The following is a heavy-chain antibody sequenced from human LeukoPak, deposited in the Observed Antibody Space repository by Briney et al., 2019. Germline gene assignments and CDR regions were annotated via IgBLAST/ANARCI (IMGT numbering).Heavy chain of an antibody. Sequence: SQPLSLTCTVSGGSINSSGYYWSWLRQHPGKGLEWIGYIYYSGTTYYNPSLKSRVTISVDTSKNQFSLKLFSVTAADTAVYYCAREDYYDSSGYLDYGGQGTLVTVSS. V-gene: IGHV4-31*03. CDR2: IYYSGTT. CDR3: AREDYYDSSGYLDY. CDR1: GGSINSSGYY. J-gene: IGHJ4*02. D-gene: IGHD3-22*01.